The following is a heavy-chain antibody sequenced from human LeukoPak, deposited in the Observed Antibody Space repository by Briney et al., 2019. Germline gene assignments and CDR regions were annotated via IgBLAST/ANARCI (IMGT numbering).Heavy chain of an antibody. D-gene: IGHD3-10*01. J-gene: IGHJ6*03. V-gene: IGHV4-4*07. Sequence: SETLSLTCTVSGGSISSYYWSWIRQPAGKGLEWIGRIYISGSTNYNPSLKSRVTMSVDTSKNQFSLKLSSVTAADTAVYYCARDFSAKYGSGSYYQPYYYYMDVWGKGTTVTISS. CDR2: IYISGST. CDR1: GGSISSYY. CDR3: ARDFSAKYGSGSYYQPYYYYMDV.